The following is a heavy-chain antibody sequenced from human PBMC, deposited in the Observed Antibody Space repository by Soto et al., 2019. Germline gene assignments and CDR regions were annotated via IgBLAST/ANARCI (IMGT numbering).Heavy chain of an antibody. J-gene: IGHJ6*02. Sequence: SETLSLTCTVSGGSISSYYWSWIRQPPGKGLEWIGYIYYSGSTNYNPSLKSRVTISVDTSKNQFSLKLSSVTAADTAVYYCARHFPPGATIPYYYYGMDVWGQGTTVTVSS. CDR3: ARHFPPGATIPYYYYGMDV. CDR1: GGSISSYY. D-gene: IGHD1-26*01. V-gene: IGHV4-59*08. CDR2: IYYSGST.